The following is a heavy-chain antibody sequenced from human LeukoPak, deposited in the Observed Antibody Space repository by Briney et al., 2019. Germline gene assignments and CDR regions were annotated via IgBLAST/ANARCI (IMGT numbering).Heavy chain of an antibody. J-gene: IGHJ4*02. CDR1: GFTFSDYY. Sequence: GGSLRLSCAASGFTFSDYYMSWIRQAPGKGLEWVSYISSSGSTIYYADSVKGRFTISRDNAKNSLYLQMNSLRAEDTAVYYCAKSSITMIVVVISGTMDYWGQGTLVTVSS. CDR2: ISSSGSTI. CDR3: AKSSITMIVVVISGTMDY. D-gene: IGHD3-22*01. V-gene: IGHV3-11*01.